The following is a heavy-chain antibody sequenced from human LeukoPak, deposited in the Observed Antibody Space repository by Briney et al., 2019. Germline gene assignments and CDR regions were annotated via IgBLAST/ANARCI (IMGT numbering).Heavy chain of an antibody. D-gene: IGHD3-22*01. CDR2: IYHSGST. CDR3: ARGQWLPVFDF. CDR1: GGSISSYY. J-gene: IGHJ4*02. Sequence: SETLSLTCTVSGGSISSYYWTWIRQPPGKELEWIGYIYHSGSTKYNPSLKSRVTISVDTSKNHFSLKLSSVTAADTAVYYCARGQWLPVFDFWGQGTLVTVSS. V-gene: IGHV4-59*01.